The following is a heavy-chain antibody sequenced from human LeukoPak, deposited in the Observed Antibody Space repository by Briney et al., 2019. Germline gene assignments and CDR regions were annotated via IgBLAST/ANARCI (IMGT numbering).Heavy chain of an antibody. J-gene: IGHJ5*02. D-gene: IGHD2-2*01. CDR1: GFTVSSNY. CDR2: IYSGGTT. V-gene: IGHV3-53*01. CDR3: ARGAYCSSTSCYFT. Sequence: GALRLSCAASGFTVSSNYMSWVRQAPGKGLEWVSVIYSGGTTYYADSVKGRFTFSRDNSKNTLYLQMNSLRAEDMAMYYCARGAYCSSTSCYFTWGQGTLVTVSS.